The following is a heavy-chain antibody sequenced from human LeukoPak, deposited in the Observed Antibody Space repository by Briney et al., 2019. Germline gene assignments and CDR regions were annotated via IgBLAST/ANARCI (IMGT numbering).Heavy chain of an antibody. D-gene: IGHD3-10*01. J-gene: IGHJ6*02. Sequence: GRSLRLSCAASGFTFSSYAMHWVRQAPGKGLEWVAVISYDGSNKYYADSVKGRFTISRVNSKNTVYLQMNSLRAEDTAVYYCARDPRLYYYGSGSLTYYYGMDVWGQGTTVTVSS. CDR2: ISYDGSNK. CDR3: ARDPRLYYYGSGSLTYYYGMDV. V-gene: IGHV3-30*04. CDR1: GFTFSSYA.